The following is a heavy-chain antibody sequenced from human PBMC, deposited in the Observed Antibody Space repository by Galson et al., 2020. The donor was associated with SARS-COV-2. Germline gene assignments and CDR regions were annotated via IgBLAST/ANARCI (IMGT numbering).Heavy chain of an antibody. J-gene: IGHJ4*02. CDR3: ARHVSRFGSLYYFDN. V-gene: IGHV4-39*01. CDR2: IFYTGNT. Sequence: SETLSLTCAVSGGSISNSAYYWGWVRRPPGKGPEWIGSIFYTGNTHYNPSLKSRVTMSVDTSKNQFSLRLNFVTAADTAVYHCARHVSRFGSLYYFDNWGQRTLVTVS. D-gene: IGHD3-10*01. CDR1: GGSISNSAYY.